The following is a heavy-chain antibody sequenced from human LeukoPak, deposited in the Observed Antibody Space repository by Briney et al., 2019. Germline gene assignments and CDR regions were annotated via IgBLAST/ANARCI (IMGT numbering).Heavy chain of an antibody. D-gene: IGHD3-16*02. CDR1: GFSFSSDA. J-gene: IGHJ4*02. CDR2: MSGSGGST. CDR3: AKVGRGDDYVWGSYQAY. V-gene: IGHV3-23*01. Sequence: GGSLRLSCAASGFSFSSDAMSWVRQAPGKGRGWVSAMSGSGGSTYYADSVKGRFTISRDNTKNTLYLQMNSLRAEDTAVYYCAKVGRGDDYVWGSYQAYWGQGTLVTVSS.